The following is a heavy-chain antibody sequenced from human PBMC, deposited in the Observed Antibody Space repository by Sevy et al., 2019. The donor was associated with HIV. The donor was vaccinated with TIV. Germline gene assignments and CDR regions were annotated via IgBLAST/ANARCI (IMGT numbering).Heavy chain of an antibody. CDR2: ISHDGINE. V-gene: IGHV3-30*18. CDR1: GFSFSYYG. J-gene: IGHJ6*02. D-gene: IGHD1-26*01. CDR3: ANAYSGSDSHSYLYALDV. Sequence: GGSLRLSCIGSGFSFSYYGIHWVRQSPGKGLDWVALISHDGINEYYADSVKGRFTISRDNSKNTVYLEMNSMRNEDTAIYSWANAYSGSDSHSYLYALDVWGQGTTVTVSS.